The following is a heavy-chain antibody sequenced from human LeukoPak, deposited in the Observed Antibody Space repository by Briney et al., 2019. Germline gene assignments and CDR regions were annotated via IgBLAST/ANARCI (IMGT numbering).Heavy chain of an antibody. D-gene: IGHD6-19*01. V-gene: IGHV3-23*01. CDR1: GFIFSSYD. CDR3: AKGGSGWYEYWFDP. CDR2: ISGSGGST. J-gene: IGHJ5*02. Sequence: PGGSLRLSCAASGFIFSSYDMSWVRQAPGKGLEWVSAISGSGGSTYYADSVKGRFTISRDNSKNTLYLQMNSLRAEDTAVYYCAKGGSGWYEYWFDPWGQGTLVTVSS.